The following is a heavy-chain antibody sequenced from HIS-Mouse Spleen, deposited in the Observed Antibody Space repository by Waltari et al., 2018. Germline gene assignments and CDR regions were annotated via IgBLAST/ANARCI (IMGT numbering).Heavy chain of an antibody. Sequence: QVQLVQSGAEVKKPGASVKVSCKASGYTFTGYYMHWVRQAPGQGLEWMGWINPNSGCTNCGQKFQGRVTMTRDTSISTAYMELSRLRSDDTAVYYCARDAAAGRNWFDPWGQGTLVTVSS. J-gene: IGHJ5*02. V-gene: IGHV1-2*02. CDR2: INPNSGCT. CDR3: ARDAAAGRNWFDP. CDR1: GYTFTGYY. D-gene: IGHD6-13*01.